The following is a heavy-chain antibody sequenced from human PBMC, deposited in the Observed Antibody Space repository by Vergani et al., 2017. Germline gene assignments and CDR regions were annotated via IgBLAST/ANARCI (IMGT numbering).Heavy chain of an antibody. CDR2: TWYDGNNK. V-gene: IGHV3-33*08. CDR1: GFTFNQYG. D-gene: IGHD1-14*01. J-gene: IGHJ5*02. Sequence: QVHLVESGGGVVQPGRSLRLSCVVSGFTFNQYGMHWVRQAPGKGLEWVAVTWYDGNNKQYADSVKGRFTISRDNSKRTMYLQMNSLRDEDTGVYYCARDLRLLYNRFDPWGQGTLVTVSS. CDR3: ARDLRLLYNRFDP.